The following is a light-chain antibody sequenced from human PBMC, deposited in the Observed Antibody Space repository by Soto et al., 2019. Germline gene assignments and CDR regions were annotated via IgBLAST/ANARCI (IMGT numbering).Light chain of an antibody. V-gene: IGKV3-20*01. CDR3: QQYDSSPL. CDR2: GAS. J-gene: IGKJ2*01. CDR1: QSVSSSY. Sequence: EIVFTQSPGTLSLSPGERATLSCRASQSVSSSYLAWYQQKPGQAPRLLIYGASSRATGIPDRFSGSGSGTDFTLTISRLEPEDFAVYYCQQYDSSPLFGQGTKLEIK.